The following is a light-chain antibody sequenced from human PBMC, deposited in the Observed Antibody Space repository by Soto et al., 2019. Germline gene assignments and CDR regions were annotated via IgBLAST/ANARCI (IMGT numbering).Light chain of an antibody. CDR1: QSISSW. CDR3: QQYNSYSQT. J-gene: IGKJ1*01. Sequence: DIQMTQPPSTLSASVGDRVTITCRASQSISSWLAWYQQKPGKAPKLLIYDASRLESGLPSRFSGSGSGTEFTLTISSLQPDDFATYYCQQYNSYSQTFGQWTKVEIK. V-gene: IGKV1-5*01. CDR2: DAS.